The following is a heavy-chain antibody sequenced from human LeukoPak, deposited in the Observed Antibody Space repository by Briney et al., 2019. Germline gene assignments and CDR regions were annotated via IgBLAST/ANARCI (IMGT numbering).Heavy chain of an antibody. CDR3: ARDLGEVAYCSGGTCPFDY. D-gene: IGHD2-15*01. CDR1: GFTFTGYA. J-gene: IGHJ4*02. Sequence: GRSLRLSCAASGFTFTGYAMHWVRQAPGEGLEWVAVISYDGSNKYYADSVKGRFTVSRDNSKNTLYLQMDSLRAEDTAVYYCARDLGEVAYCSGGTCPFDYWGRGTLVTVSS. V-gene: IGHV3-30-3*01. CDR2: ISYDGSNK.